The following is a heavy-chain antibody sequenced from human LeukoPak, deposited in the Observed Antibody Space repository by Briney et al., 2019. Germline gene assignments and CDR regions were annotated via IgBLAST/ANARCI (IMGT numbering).Heavy chain of an antibody. Sequence: GASVKVSCKVSGYTLTELSMHWVRQAPGKGLEWMGGFDPEDGETIYAQKFQGRVTMTEDTSTDTAYMELSSLRSEDTAVYYCARHPTGLTVTYNWFDPWGQGTLVTVSS. CDR2: FDPEDGET. CDR3: ARHPTGLTVTYNWFDP. D-gene: IGHD4-17*01. V-gene: IGHV1-24*01. CDR1: GYTLTELS. J-gene: IGHJ5*02.